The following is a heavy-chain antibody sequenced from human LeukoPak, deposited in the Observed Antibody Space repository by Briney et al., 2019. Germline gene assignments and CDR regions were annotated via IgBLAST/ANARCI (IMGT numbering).Heavy chain of an antibody. D-gene: IGHD3-3*01. CDR1: GFTFSSYA. CDR3: AKATYYDSWSGGEDAFDI. Sequence: GGSLRLSCAASGFTFSSYAMSWDRQAPGKGLEWVSAISGSGGSTYYADSVKGRFTISRDNSKNTLYLQMNSLRAEDTAVYYCAKATYYDSWSGGEDAFDIWGQGTMVTVSS. CDR2: ISGSGGST. J-gene: IGHJ3*02. V-gene: IGHV3-23*01.